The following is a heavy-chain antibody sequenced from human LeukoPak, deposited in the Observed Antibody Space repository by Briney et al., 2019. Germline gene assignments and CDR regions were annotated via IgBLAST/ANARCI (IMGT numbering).Heavy chain of an antibody. J-gene: IGHJ4*02. D-gene: IGHD3-22*01. CDR3: AKRMLDYYDSSGYLS. V-gene: IGHV3-23*01. Sequence: GGALRLSCAAPGFTFISYALSWVRPAPGEGLGWGSAISGSGGSTYYADSVKGRFTISRDNSKNTLYLQMNSLRAEDTAVYYCAKRMLDYYDSSGYLSWGQGTLVTVSS. CDR2: ISGSGGST. CDR1: GFTFISYA.